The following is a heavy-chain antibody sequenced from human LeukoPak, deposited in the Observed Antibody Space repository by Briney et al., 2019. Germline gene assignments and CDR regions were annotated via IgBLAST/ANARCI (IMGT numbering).Heavy chain of an antibody. J-gene: IGHJ5*02. CDR3: ARAVWFGESSNWFDP. D-gene: IGHD3-10*01. V-gene: IGHV1-8*01. Sequence: ASVKVSCKASGYTFTSYDINWVRQATGQGFEWMGWMNPNSGNTGYAQKFQGRVTMTRNTSISTAYMELSSLRSEDTAVYYCARAVWFGESSNWFDPWGQGTLVTVSS. CDR2: MNPNSGNT. CDR1: GYTFTSYD.